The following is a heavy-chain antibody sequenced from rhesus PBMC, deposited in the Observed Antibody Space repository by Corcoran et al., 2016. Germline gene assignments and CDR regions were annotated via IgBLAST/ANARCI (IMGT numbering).Heavy chain of an antibody. V-gene: IGHV2-95*01. CDR2: ICWSDTK. D-gene: IGHD3S6*01. CDR3: ARLPTRRFDV. Sequence: QVTLKESGPALVKPTQTLTLTCTFSGFSINTAETGWGWIRQPPGKALEWLASICWSDTKYYSTSLKSRLTISKDPSKNLVILTMTNMDPVDTATYYCARLPTRRFDVWGPGVLVTVSS. CDR1: GFSINTAETG. J-gene: IGHJ5-1*01.